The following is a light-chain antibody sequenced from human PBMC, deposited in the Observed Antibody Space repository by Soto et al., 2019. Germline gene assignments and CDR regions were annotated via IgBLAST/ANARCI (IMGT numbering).Light chain of an antibody. CDR3: QQYGSLIT. V-gene: IGKV3-20*01. J-gene: IGKJ5*01. CDR2: SSF. CDR1: QTLSSIY. Sequence: EIVLTQSPGTLTLSPGARATLSYSASQTLSSIYLTWYQQKSGQAPRLLIYSSFRRATGIPDRVSGSGYGTDFTLTISRLEPEDFAVYYCQQYGSLITFGQGTRLEI.